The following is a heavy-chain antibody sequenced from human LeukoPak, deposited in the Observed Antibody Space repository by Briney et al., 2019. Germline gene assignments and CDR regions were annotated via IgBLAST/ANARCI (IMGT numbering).Heavy chain of an antibody. J-gene: IGHJ5*02. Sequence: TGGSLRLSCAASGFSFRTYSMNWVRQAPGKGLEWVSPINSDSIWIYYADSVRGRFTISRDNTRNSLYLQMNSLRVEDTAVYYCARDAGGRTQREGWFDPWGQGTLVTVSS. V-gene: IGHV3-21*01. CDR3: ARDAGGRTQREGWFDP. CDR1: GFSFRTYS. D-gene: IGHD1-26*01. CDR2: INSDSIWI.